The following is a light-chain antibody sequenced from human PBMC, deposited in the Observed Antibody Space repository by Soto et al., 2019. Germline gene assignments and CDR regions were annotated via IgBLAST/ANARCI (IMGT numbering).Light chain of an antibody. Sequence: QSVLTQPASVSGSPGQSITISCTGTSSDVGGYNHVSWYQQHPGKAPKLIIYEVRNRPSGVSNRFSGSKSGSTASLTISGLQAEDEADYYCSSYTSSNTLVFGTGTKLTVL. CDR1: SSDVGGYNH. J-gene: IGLJ1*01. CDR3: SSYTSSNTLV. V-gene: IGLV2-14*01. CDR2: EVR.